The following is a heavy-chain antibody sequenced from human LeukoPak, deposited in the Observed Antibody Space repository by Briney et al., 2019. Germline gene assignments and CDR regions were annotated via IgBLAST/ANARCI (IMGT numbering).Heavy chain of an antibody. CDR1: GFTFSSYG. D-gene: IGHD3-10*01. Sequence: GGSLRLSCAASGFTFSSYGMHWVRQAPGKGLEWVAVISYDGSNKYYADSVKGRFTISRDNSKNTLYLQMNSLRAEDTAVYYCAKDLARITMVRGVIGGYYGNDVWGQGTTVTVSS. CDR3: AKDLARITMVRGVIGGYYGNDV. CDR2: ISYDGSNK. J-gene: IGHJ6*02. V-gene: IGHV3-30*18.